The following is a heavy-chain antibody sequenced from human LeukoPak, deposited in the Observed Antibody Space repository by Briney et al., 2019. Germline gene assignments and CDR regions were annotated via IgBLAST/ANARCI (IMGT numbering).Heavy chain of an antibody. V-gene: IGHV1-2*04. D-gene: IGHD2-2*01. CDR2: INPNGGGT. CDR3: ATASTSCCLSSGMDV. Sequence: ASVKVSCKASGYTFTGYYMHWVRQAPGQGLEWMGWINPNGGGTNYAQKFQGWVTMTRDTSISTAYMELSRLRSDDTAVYYCATASTSCCLSSGMDVWGQGTTVTVSS. CDR1: GYTFTGYY. J-gene: IGHJ6*02.